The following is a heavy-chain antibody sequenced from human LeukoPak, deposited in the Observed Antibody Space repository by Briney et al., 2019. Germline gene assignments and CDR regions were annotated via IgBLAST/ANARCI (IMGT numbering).Heavy chain of an antibody. V-gene: IGHV4-34*01. J-gene: IGHJ4*02. D-gene: IGHD5-12*01. CDR1: GGSFSGYY. CDR2: INHSGST. CDR3: ARGGYIGDIVATIAFDY. Sequence: PSETLSLTCAAYGGSFSGYYWSWIRQPPGKGLEWIGEINHSGSTNYTPSLKSRVTISVDTSKNQFSLKLSSVTAADTAVYYCARGGYIGDIVATIAFDYWGQGTLVTVSS.